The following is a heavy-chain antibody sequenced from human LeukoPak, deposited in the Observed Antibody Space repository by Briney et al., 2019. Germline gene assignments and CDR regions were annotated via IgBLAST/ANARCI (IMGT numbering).Heavy chain of an antibody. D-gene: IGHD2-2*01. J-gene: IGHJ3*02. V-gene: IGHV1-69*04. CDR3: ARDARYCSSTSCQTDAFDI. CDR1: GGTLSSYT. CDR2: IIPILGIA. Sequence: SVKVSCNVSGGTLSSYTISWVRQAPGQGLEWMGRIIPILGIANYAQKFQGRVTITADKSTSTAYMELSSLRSEDTAVYYCARDARYCSSTSCQTDAFDIWGQGTMVTVSS.